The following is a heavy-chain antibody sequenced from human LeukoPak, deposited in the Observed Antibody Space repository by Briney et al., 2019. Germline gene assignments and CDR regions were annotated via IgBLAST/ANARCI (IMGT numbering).Heavy chain of an antibody. CDR2: IYHSGST. Sequence: SETLSLTCTVSGGSISSGSYYWSWIRQPPGKGLEWIGYIYHSGSTYYNPSLKSRVTISVDRSKNQFSLKLSSVTAADTAVYYCARGEGELVDYWGQGTLVTVSS. CDR1: GGSISSGSYY. J-gene: IGHJ4*02. D-gene: IGHD3-16*01. V-gene: IGHV4-30-2*01. CDR3: ARGEGELVDY.